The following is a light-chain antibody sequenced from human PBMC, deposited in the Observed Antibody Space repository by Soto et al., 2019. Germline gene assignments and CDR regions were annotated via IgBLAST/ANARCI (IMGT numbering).Light chain of an antibody. CDR2: DVS. CDR3: SSYTSSSTLEGV. Sequence: QSALTQPASVSGSPGQSITISCTGTSSNVGGYNYVSWYQQHPGKAPKLMIYDVSNRPSGVSNRFSGSKSGNTASLTISGLQAKDEADYYCSSYTSSSTLEGVFGTGTKVTVL. V-gene: IGLV2-14*01. CDR1: SSNVGGYNY. J-gene: IGLJ1*01.